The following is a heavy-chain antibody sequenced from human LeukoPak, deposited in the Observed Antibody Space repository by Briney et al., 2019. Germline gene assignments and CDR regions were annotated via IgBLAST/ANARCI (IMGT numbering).Heavy chain of an antibody. CDR1: GYSFTSYW. CDR2: IYPGDSDT. Sequence: GESLKISCKGSGYSFTSYWIGWVRQMPGKGLEWMGIIYPGDSDTRYSPSFQGQVTISADKSFSTAYLQWSSLKASDTAIYYCASSKSSSWYPFFLDYWGQGTLVTVSS. J-gene: IGHJ4*02. V-gene: IGHV5-51*01. CDR3: ASSKSSSWYPFFLDY. D-gene: IGHD6-13*01.